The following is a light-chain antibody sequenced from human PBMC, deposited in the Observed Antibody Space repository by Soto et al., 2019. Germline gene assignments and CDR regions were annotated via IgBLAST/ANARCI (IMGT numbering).Light chain of an antibody. CDR3: QQYNNWPPIT. J-gene: IGKJ5*01. CDR1: PSVSGSN. CDR2: GAS. V-gene: IGKV3-15*01. Sequence: EIVMTQSPATLSLSPGERATLSCRASPSVSGSNLAWYQQKPGQAPRLLLYGASTRATGIPARFSGSGSGTEFTLTISSLQSEDFAVYYCQQYNNWPPITFGQGTRLEIK.